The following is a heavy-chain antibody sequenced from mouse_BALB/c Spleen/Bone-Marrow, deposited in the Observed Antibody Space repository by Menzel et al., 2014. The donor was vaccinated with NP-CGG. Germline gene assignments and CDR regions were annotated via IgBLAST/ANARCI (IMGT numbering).Heavy chain of an antibody. D-gene: IGHD2-2*01. J-gene: IGHJ3*01. CDR3: AICYGYDEFAY. CDR2: IYPGDGST. Sequence: VKLMESGPELVKPGASEKMSCKASGYTFTSYYIHWVKQRPGQGLEWIGWIYPGDGSTKYNEKFKGKTTLTADKSSSTAYMLLSSLTSEDSAIYFCAICYGYDEFAYWGQGTLVTVSA. V-gene: IGHV1S56*01. CDR1: GYTFTSYY.